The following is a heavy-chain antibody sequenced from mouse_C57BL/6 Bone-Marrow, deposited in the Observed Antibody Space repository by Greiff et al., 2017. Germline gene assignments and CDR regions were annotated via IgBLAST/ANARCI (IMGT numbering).Heavy chain of an antibody. V-gene: IGHV5-6*02. CDR2: ISSGGSFT. CDR3: ERGGVVATNYFDY. D-gene: IGHD1-1*01. J-gene: IGHJ2*01. Sequence: DVMLVESGGDLVKPGGSLKLSCAASGFTFSSYGMSWVRQTPDKRLEWVATISSGGSFTYYPDSVKGRFTISRDNAKNTLYLQMSSLKSEDTAMYYWERGGVVATNYFDYWGQGTTLTVSS. CDR1: GFTFSSYG.